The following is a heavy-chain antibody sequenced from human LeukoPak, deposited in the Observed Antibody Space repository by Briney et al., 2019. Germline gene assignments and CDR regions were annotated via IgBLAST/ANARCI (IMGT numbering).Heavy chain of an antibody. D-gene: IGHD3-10*01. J-gene: IGHJ6*02. CDR3: ARAFGSFYYYYYYGMDV. V-gene: IGHV7-4-1*02. Sequence: ASVRVSCKASGYTFTNYTLNWVRQAPGQGLEWMGWIDTNTGNPTYAQGFIGRFVSSLDTSVTTAYLQISSLKAEDTAVYYCARAFGSFYYYYYYGMDVWGQGTTVTVSS. CDR1: GYTFTNYT. CDR2: IDTNTGNP.